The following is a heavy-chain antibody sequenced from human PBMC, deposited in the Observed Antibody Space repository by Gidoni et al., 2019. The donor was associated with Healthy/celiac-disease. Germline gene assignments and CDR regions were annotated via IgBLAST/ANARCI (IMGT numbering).Heavy chain of an antibody. D-gene: IGHD2-21*02. J-gene: IGHJ4*02. Sequence: EVQLVESGGVVVQPGGSLRLSCAASGFTFDDYTMHWVRQAPGKGLEWVSLISWDGGSTYYADSVKGRFTISRDNSKNSLYLQMNSLRTEDTALYYCAKDAGGYWYYFDYWGQGTLVTVSS. V-gene: IGHV3-43*01. CDR1: GFTFDDYT. CDR2: ISWDGGST. CDR3: AKDAGGYWYYFDY.